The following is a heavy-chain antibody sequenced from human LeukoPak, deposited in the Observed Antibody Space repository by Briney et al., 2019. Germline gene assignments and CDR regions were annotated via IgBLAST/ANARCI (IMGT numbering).Heavy chain of an antibody. CDR1: GFMFSNYD. J-gene: IGHJ4*02. Sequence: QPGGSLRLSCAASGFMFSNYDMHWVRQAPGKGLEYVSHISADGGSTYYAISVKGRFTISRDNSKNTLHLQMGSLRAEDMAVYYCAGGRGYIYGSDYWGQGTLVTVSS. CDR2: ISADGGST. D-gene: IGHD5-18*01. V-gene: IGHV3-64*01. CDR3: AGGRGYIYGSDY.